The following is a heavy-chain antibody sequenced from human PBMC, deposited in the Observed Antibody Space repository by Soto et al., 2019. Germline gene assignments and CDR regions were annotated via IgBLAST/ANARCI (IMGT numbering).Heavy chain of an antibody. V-gene: IGHV3-21*01. J-gene: IGHJ6*02. Sequence: SLRLSCAASGFTFSSYSMNWVRQAPGRGLEWVSSISSSSSYIYYADSVKGRFTISRDNAKNSLYLQMNSLRAEDTAVYYCARDLSPRYSTTFSYGMDVWGQGTTVTVSS. CDR1: GFTFSSYS. D-gene: IGHD2-21*01. CDR3: ARDLSPRYSTTFSYGMDV. CDR2: ISSSSSYI.